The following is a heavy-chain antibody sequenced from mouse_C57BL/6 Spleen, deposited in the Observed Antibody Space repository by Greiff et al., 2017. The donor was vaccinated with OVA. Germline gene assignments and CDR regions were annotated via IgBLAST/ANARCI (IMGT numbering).Heavy chain of an antibody. Sequence: EVQLQQSGPELVRPGASVKISCKASGYSFTDYNMNWVKQSTGKSLEWIGVINPNYGTTSYNQKFKGKATLTVDQSSSTAYMQLTSLTSKDAAVYDCARWENGYDGFDYWGQGTTLTVSS. CDR2: INPNYGTT. D-gene: IGHD2-2*01. J-gene: IGHJ2*01. CDR1: GYSFTDYN. V-gene: IGHV1-39*01. CDR3: ARWENGYDGFDY.